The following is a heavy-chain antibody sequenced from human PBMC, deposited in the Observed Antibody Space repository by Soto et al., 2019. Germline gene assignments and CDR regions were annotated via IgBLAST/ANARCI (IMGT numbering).Heavy chain of an antibody. CDR2: ISGSGGTT. Sequence: EVQLLESGGGRVQPGRSLRLSCAASGFTFSTYAMSWVRQAPGQGLDWVSAISGSGGTTYYADSVKGRFTISRDNSRNTLVRQMNSLRAEDAAVYYCAKFFVETGSNSGWPWSFHYWGQGTLVTVSS. V-gene: IGHV3-23*01. CDR3: AKFFVETGSNSGWPWSFHY. CDR1: GFTFSTYA. J-gene: IGHJ4*02. D-gene: IGHD6-25*01.